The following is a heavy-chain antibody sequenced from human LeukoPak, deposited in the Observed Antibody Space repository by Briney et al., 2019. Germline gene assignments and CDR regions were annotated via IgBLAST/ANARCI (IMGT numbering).Heavy chain of an antibody. CDR2: IKADGSGA. J-gene: IGHJ4*02. D-gene: IGHD6-13*01. CDR1: GFTFSSPW. V-gene: IGHV3-7*05. CDR3: ARYTRPIDY. Sequence: GGSLRLSCAASGFTFSSPWMSWVGQAPGKGLVWVATIKADGSGAYYVDSVKGRFTISRDNAKNSLYPQMNSLRAEDTAVYFCARYTRPIDYWGQGTLVTVSS.